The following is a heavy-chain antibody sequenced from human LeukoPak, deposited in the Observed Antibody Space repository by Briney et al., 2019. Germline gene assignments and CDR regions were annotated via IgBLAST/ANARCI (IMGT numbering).Heavy chain of an antibody. CDR1: GFTFTSSA. CDR3: ARSVEKNDFWSGYYMAV. V-gene: IGHV1-58*02. CDR2: IVVGSGNT. Sequence: SVKVSCKASGFTFTSSAMQWVRQARGQRLEWIGWIVVGSGNTNYAQKFQERVTITRDMSTSTAYMELSSLRSEDTAVYYCARSVEKNDFWSGYYMAVWGQGTLVTVSS. D-gene: IGHD3-3*01. J-gene: IGHJ4*02.